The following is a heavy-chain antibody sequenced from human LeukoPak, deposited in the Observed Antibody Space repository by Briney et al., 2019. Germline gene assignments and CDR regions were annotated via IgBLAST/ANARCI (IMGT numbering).Heavy chain of an antibody. Sequence: SETLSLTCTVSGGSISSYYWSWIRQPPGKGLEWIGYISYTGTTNYNPSLKSRVTISVDTSKIQFSLKLSSVTAADTAVCYCARIFPSSTWFLDYFDYWGQGTLVTVSS. CDR2: ISYTGTT. D-gene: IGHD6-13*01. J-gene: IGHJ4*02. CDR1: GGSISSYY. CDR3: ARIFPSSTWFLDYFDY. V-gene: IGHV4-59*08.